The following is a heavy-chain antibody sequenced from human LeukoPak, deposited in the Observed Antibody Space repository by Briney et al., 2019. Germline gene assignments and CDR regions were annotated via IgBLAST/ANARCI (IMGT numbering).Heavy chain of an antibody. Sequence: GGSLRLSCAASGFTFSSYGMHWVRQAPGKGLEWVAFIWYDGSNKYYADSVKGRFTISRDNSKNTLYLQMNSLRAEDTAVYYCAKDGRASSGFGGDAFDIWGQGTMVTVSS. V-gene: IGHV3-30*02. CDR3: AKDGRASSGFGGDAFDI. CDR2: IWYDGSNK. J-gene: IGHJ3*02. D-gene: IGHD6-19*01. CDR1: GFTFSSYG.